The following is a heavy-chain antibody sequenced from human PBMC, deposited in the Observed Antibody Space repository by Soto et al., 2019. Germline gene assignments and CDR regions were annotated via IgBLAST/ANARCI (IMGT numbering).Heavy chain of an antibody. J-gene: IGHJ4*02. D-gene: IGHD3-22*01. CDR1: GGSISSYY. Sequence: PSETLSLTCTVSGGSISSYYWTWIRQPPGKGLEWIGYIYCSGSTNYNPSLKSRVTISVDTSKNQFSLKLSSVTAADTAVYYCARDAQYYDSSGYYIFDYWGQGTLVTVSS. V-gene: IGHV4-59*12. CDR2: IYCSGST. CDR3: ARDAQYYDSSGYYIFDY.